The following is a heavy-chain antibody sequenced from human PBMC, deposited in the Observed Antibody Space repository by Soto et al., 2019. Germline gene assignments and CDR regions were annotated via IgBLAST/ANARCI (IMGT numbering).Heavy chain of an antibody. J-gene: IGHJ4*02. CDR3: ARGPRAAAWEPFDY. D-gene: IGHD6-13*01. CDR2: ISSSSSTI. V-gene: IGHV3-48*02. CDR1: GFTFSIYS. Sequence: PGGSLRLSCAASGFTFSIYSMNWFRQAPGKGLEWVSYISSSSSTIYYADSVKGRFTISRDNAKNSLYLQMNSLRDEDTAVYYCARGPRAAAWEPFDYWGQGTLVTVSS.